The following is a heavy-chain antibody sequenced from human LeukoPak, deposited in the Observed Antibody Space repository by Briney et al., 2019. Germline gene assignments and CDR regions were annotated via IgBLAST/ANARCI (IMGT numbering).Heavy chain of an antibody. CDR1: GGSISSSRSYW. CDR2: IKQDGSEK. D-gene: IGHD2-2*02. CDR3: AKDIHYFQSDY. V-gene: IGHV3-7*01. Sequence: ETLSLTCTVSGGSISSSRSYWGWIRQSPGKGLEWVAGIKQDGSEKQYVGSVRGRFTISRDNAKNVLDLQMNSLTDEDTAVYYCAKDIHYFQSDYWGQGALVTVSS. J-gene: IGHJ4*02.